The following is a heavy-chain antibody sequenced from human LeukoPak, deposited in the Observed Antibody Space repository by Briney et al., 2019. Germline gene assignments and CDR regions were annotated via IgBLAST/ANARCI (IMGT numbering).Heavy chain of an antibody. Sequence: VASVKVSCKASGYTFTGYYMHWVRQAPGQGLEWMGWINPNSGGTNYAQKFQGRVTMTRDTSISTAYMELSRLRSDDTAVYYCARDRDGANNGFDPWGQGTLVTVSS. V-gene: IGHV1-2*02. J-gene: IGHJ5*02. CDR1: GYTFTGYY. CDR2: INPNSGGT. CDR3: ARDRDGANNGFDP. D-gene: IGHD4-17*01.